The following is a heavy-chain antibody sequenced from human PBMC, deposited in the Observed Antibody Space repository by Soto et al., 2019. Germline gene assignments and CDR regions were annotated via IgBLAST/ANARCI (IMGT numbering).Heavy chain of an antibody. J-gene: IGHJ4*02. V-gene: IGHV3-7*01. CDR1: GFTFSSYW. CDR3: ARDRGYCSSTSCYAAVYFDY. Sequence: GGSLRLSCAASGFTFSSYWMSWVRQAPGKGLEWVANIKQDGSEKYYVDSVKGRFTISRDNAKNSLYLQMNSLRAEDTAVYYCARDRGYCSSTSCYAAVYFDYWGQGTLVTVSS. D-gene: IGHD2-2*01. CDR2: IKQDGSEK.